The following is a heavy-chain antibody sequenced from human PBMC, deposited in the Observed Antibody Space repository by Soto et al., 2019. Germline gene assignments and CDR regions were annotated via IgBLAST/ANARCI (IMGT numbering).Heavy chain of an antibody. D-gene: IGHD2-2*01. CDR2: ISSSSSTI. CDR1: GFTFSSYS. J-gene: IGHJ6*03. Sequence: GGSLRLSCAASGFTFSSYSLNWVRQGPGQGLERVSYISSSSSTIYYADSVKGRFTISRDNAKNSLYLQMNSLRDEDADVYYCARDGDGSCASCRHIDCYMDVWGKGTTFTVSS. V-gene: IGHV3-48*02. CDR3: ARDGDGSCASCRHIDCYMDV.